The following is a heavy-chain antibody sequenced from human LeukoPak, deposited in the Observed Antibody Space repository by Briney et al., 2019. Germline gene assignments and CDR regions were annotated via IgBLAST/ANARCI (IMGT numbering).Heavy chain of an antibody. CDR3: AKDDVDIVATPTFDY. CDR1: GGSISSGGYY. V-gene: IGHV3-23*01. D-gene: IGHD5-12*01. J-gene: IGHJ4*02. CDR2: ISGSGGST. Sequence: LSLTCSVSGGSISSGGYYWSWVRQAPGKGLEWVSAISGSGGSTYYADSVKGRFTISRDNSKNTLYLQMNSLRAEDTAVYYCAKDDVDIVATPTFDYWGQGTLVTVSS.